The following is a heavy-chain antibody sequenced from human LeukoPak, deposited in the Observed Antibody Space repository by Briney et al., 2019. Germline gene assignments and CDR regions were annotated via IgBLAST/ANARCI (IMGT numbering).Heavy chain of an antibody. CDR3: AREGYGYNHI. CDR2: INQDGSEK. CDR1: GLPFSNHW. Sequence: PGGSLRLSCAVSGLPFSNHWMTWVRQAPGKGLERVANINQDGSEKYYVDSVKGRFSISRDNAKSSLYLQMNSLRVEDTAMYFCAREGYGYNHIWGQGTIVTVSS. V-gene: IGHV3-7*01. D-gene: IGHD5-12*01. J-gene: IGHJ3*02.